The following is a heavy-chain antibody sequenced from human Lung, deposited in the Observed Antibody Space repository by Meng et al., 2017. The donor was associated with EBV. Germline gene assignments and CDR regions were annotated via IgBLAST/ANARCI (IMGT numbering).Heavy chain of an antibody. V-gene: IGHV3-21*01. Sequence: EVQLVESGGGLVKLGGSLRLSCTASGFTFNNYSMNWVRQAPGEGLEWVSSISTGGSYIYYVDSLKGRFTISRDNAKNSLYLQMNSLRAEDTAVYYCARDVAASGFDYWGQGTLVTV. J-gene: IGHJ4*02. CDR2: ISTGGSYI. CDR1: GFTFNNYS. D-gene: IGHD6-25*01. CDR3: ARDVAASGFDY.